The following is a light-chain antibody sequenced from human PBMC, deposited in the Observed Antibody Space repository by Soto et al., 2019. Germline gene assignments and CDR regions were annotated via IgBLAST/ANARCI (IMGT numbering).Light chain of an antibody. CDR1: QSVSSSY. CDR2: GAS. Sequence: EIVLTQSPGTLSLSPGERATLSCRASQSVSSSYLAWYHQKRGQAPRLLIYGASSRATGIPDRFSGSGSGTDFTLTISRLEPEDFAVYYCQQYGSSRITFGQGTRREIK. V-gene: IGKV3-20*01. J-gene: IGKJ5*01. CDR3: QQYGSSRIT.